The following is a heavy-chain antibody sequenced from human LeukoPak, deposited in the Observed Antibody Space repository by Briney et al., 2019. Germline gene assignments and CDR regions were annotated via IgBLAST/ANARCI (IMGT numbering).Heavy chain of an antibody. D-gene: IGHD6-25*01. Sequence: SETLSLTCTVSGGSISSYFWSWIRQPAGKELEWIGRISGGGNTNYNPSLKSRVTMSVDTSKNQFSLTLSSVTAADTAVYYCARDSGPRSANWFAPWGQGTLVTISS. CDR1: GGSISSYF. CDR3: ARDSGPRSANWFAP. V-gene: IGHV4-4*07. J-gene: IGHJ5*02. CDR2: ISGGGNT.